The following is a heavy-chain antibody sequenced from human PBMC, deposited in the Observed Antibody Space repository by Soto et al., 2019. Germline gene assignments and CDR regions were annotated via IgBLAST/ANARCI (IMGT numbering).Heavy chain of an antibody. CDR2: IYSGGNT. V-gene: IGHV4-61*01. CDR1: GGSVSSASYY. CDR3: ARQSRGNGYQRSL. J-gene: IGHJ4*02. Sequence: QVQLQESGTGLVKPSETLSLPCSVSGGSVSSASYYWGWIRQPPGKGLEWIAYIYSGGNTNYNPSLKSRLTRSVDTSKNQFSLKLTSVTAADTAVYYCARQSRGNGYQRSLRGQGTLVTVSS. D-gene: IGHD2-2*01.